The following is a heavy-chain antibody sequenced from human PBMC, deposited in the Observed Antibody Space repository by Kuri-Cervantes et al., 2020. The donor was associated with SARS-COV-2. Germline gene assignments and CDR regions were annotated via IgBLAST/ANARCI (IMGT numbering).Heavy chain of an antibody. V-gene: IGHV3-48*04. CDR2: ISSSGSTI. Sequence: GGSLRLSCAASGFTFSSYAMSWVRQAPGKGLEWVSYISSSGSTIYYADSVKGRFTISRDNAKNSLYLQMNSLRAEDTAVYYCARSSVPAEFDYWGQGTLVTVSS. CDR3: ARSSVPAEFDY. J-gene: IGHJ4*02. D-gene: IGHD2-2*01. CDR1: GFTFSSYA.